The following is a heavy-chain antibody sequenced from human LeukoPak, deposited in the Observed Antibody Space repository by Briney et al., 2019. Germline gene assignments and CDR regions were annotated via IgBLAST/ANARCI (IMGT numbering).Heavy chain of an antibody. J-gene: IGHJ4*02. Sequence: PGGSLRLSCATSGFSFSSHAMTWVRQAPGKGLEWLSAISISGDDTYYADSVKGRFTISRDNSKNTLYLQMNSLNADDTAMYYCANEIRPNDYWGQGTLVTVSS. CDR1: GFSFSSHA. CDR2: ISISGDDT. D-gene: IGHD4-17*01. V-gene: IGHV3-23*01. CDR3: ANEIRPNDY.